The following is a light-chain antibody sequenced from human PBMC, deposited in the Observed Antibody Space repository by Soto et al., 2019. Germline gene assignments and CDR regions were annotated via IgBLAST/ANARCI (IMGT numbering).Light chain of an antibody. J-gene: IGLJ3*02. CDR3: CSYAGSSTLV. CDR2: EVS. Sequence: QSALTQPRSMSGSPGHSVTISCTGSSSDVGGYYYVAWYQQHPGRAPELIISEVSKRPSGVPDRFSGSKSGNTASLTISGLQAEYEADYYCCSYAGSSTLVFGGGTKLTVL. CDR1: SSDVGGYYY. V-gene: IGLV2-11*01.